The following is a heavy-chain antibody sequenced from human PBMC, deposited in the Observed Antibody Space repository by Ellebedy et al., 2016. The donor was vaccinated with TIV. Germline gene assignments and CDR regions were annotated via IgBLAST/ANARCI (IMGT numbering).Heavy chain of an antibody. Sequence: PGGSLRLSCVASGFTFSNFWMSWVRQAPGKGLEWLANIKQDGSEIHYGDSVKGRLTISSDNAKNSLYLQMSNLRAEDTAVYYCAKDKVDTSTWAVYYYYGMDVWGQGTTVTVSS. J-gene: IGHJ6*02. CDR3: AKDKVDTSTWAVYYYYGMDV. CDR2: IKQDGSEI. D-gene: IGHD6-13*01. CDR1: GFTFSNFW. V-gene: IGHV3-7*03.